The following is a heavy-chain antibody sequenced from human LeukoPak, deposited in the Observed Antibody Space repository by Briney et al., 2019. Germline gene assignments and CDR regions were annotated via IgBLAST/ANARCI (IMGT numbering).Heavy chain of an antibody. J-gene: IGHJ5*02. V-gene: IGHV3-23*01. CDR1: GFTFSSYA. D-gene: IGHD2-15*01. CDR2: ISDSGDST. Sequence: GGSLRLSCAASGFTFSSYAMNWVRQDPGKGLQWVSSISDSGDSTYYADSVKGRFTISRDTSKNTLFLQMNSLRAEDTALYYCAKEATGVVAATSDWFDPWGQGTLVTVSP. CDR3: AKEATGVVAATSDWFDP.